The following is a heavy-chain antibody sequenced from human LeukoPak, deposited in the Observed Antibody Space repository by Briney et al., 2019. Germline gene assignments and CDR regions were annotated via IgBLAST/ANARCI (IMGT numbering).Heavy chain of an antibody. J-gene: IGHJ4*02. CDR1: GFTFSSYA. CDR3: ARVFTVVATMSPFDY. Sequence: PGRSLRLSCAAPGFTFSSYAMHWVRQAPGKGLEWVAVISYDGSNKYYADSVKGRFTISRDNSKNTLYLQMNSLRAEDTAVYYCARVFTVVATMSPFDYWGQGTLVTVSS. CDR2: ISYDGSNK. D-gene: IGHD5-12*01. V-gene: IGHV3-30-3*01.